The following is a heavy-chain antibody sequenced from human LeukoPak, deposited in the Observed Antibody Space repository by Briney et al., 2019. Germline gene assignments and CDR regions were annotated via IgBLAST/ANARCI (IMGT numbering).Heavy chain of an antibody. CDR1: GFSFTTYA. CDR3: AREHDVLTGSAFDY. J-gene: IGHJ4*02. CDR2: IDVGNGNT. Sequence: GASVKVSCKASGFSFTTYAIQWVRQAPGQSLEWMGWIDVGNGNTKYSERFQGRVTITRDTSASTAYMDLSSLRSEDTALYFCAREHDVLTGSAFDYWGQGTLVTVSS. D-gene: IGHD3-9*01. V-gene: IGHV1-3*01.